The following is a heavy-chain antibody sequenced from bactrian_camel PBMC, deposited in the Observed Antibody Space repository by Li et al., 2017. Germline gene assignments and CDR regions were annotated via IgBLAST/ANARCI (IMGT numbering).Heavy chain of an antibody. CDR1: GFTFSSYW. D-gene: IGHD6*01. CDR2: ISASGGTT. J-gene: IGHJ4*01. CDR3: AADYGGTDYGGSNFPAHPVFCTSRVEY. V-gene: IGHV3S1*01. Sequence: VQLVESGGGLVQPGGSLTLSCAASGFTFSSYWMYWVRQAPGKGLEWVSAISASGGTTIYADSVKGRFTISRDNAKNTVYLQMDSLKPEDTAMYWWAADYGGTDYGGSNFPAHPVFCTSRVEYWGQGTQVTVS.